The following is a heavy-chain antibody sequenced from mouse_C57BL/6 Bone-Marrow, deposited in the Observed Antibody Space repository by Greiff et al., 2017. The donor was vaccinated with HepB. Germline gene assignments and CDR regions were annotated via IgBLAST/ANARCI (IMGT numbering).Heavy chain of an antibody. CDR2: ISNGGGST. CDR3: ARLYYYGSSYLDY. D-gene: IGHD1-1*01. J-gene: IGHJ2*01. V-gene: IGHV5-12*01. CDR1: GFTFSDYY. Sequence: EVKVVESGGGLVQPGGSLKLSCAASGFTFSDYYMYWVRQTPEKRLEWVAYISNGGGSTYYPDTVKGRFTISRDNAKNTLYLQMSRLKSEDTAMYYCARLYYYGSSYLDYWGQGTTLTVSS.